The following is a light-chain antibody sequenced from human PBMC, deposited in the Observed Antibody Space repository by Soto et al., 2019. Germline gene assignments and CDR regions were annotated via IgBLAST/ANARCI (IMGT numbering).Light chain of an antibody. CDR3: QQSYSTPRT. V-gene: IGKV1-39*01. Sequence: IQMTQSPSSLSASVGDRVTITCRASQSISNFLNWYQQKPGKAPKLLIYAASSFQSGVPSRFSGSGSGTDFTLTISSVQPQDFATYYCQQSYSTPRTFGQGNKV. CDR1: QSISNF. CDR2: AAS. J-gene: IGKJ1*01.